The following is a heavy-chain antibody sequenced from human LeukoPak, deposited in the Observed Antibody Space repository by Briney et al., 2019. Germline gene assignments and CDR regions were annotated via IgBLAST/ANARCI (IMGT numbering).Heavy chain of an antibody. CDR1: GGSISSGGYY. CDR3: ARARNDFYYDSSGYQGDNWFDP. CDR2: IYYSGST. V-gene: IGHV4-61*08. Sequence: SETLSLTCTVSGGSISSGGYYWSWIRQPPGKGLEWIGYIYYSGSTNYNPSLKSRVTISVDTSKNQFSLKLSSVTAADTAVYYCARARNDFYYDSSGYQGDNWFDPWGQGTLVTVSS. D-gene: IGHD3-22*01. J-gene: IGHJ5*02.